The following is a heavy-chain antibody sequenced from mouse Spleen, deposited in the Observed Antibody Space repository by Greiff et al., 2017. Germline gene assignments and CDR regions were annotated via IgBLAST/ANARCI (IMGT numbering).Heavy chain of an antibody. Sequence: QVQLQQCGAELVKPGASVKISCKASGYAFSSYWMNWVKQRPGKGLEWIGQIYPGDGDTNYNGKFKGKATLTADKSSSTAYMQLSSLTSEDSAVYCCARKDYGSSYAMDYWGQGTSVTVSS. J-gene: IGHJ4*01. V-gene: IGHV1-80*01. CDR2: IYPGDGDT. CDR3: ARKDYGSSYAMDY. CDR1: GYAFSSYW. D-gene: IGHD1-1*01.